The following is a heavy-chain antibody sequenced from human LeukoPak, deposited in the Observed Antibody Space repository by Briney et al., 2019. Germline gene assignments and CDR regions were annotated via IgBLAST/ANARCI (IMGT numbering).Heavy chain of an antibody. CDR1: GFTFSSYW. Sequence: QPGGSLRLSCAASGFTFSSYWMHWVRQAPGKGLVWVSHIKSDGSSTSYADFVKGRFTISRDNAKNTLYLQMNSLRAEDTAVYYCARDRGYTQDYWGQGTLVTVSS. V-gene: IGHV3-74*01. J-gene: IGHJ4*02. D-gene: IGHD5-12*01. CDR3: ARDRGYTQDY. CDR2: IKSDGSST.